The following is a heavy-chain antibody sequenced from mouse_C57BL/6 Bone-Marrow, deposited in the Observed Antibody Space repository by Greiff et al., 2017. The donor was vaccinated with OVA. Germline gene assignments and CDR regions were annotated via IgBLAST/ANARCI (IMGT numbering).Heavy chain of an antibody. CDR3: ARRWYFDV. J-gene: IGHJ1*03. CDR2: LYPGDGDT. Sequence: QVQLKESGPELVKPGASVKISCKASGYAFSSSWMNWVKQRPGKGLEWIGRLYPGDGDTNYNGKFKGKATLTADKSSSTAYMQLSSLTSEDSAVYFCARRWYFDVWGTGTTVTVSS. CDR1: GYAFSSSW. V-gene: IGHV1-82*01.